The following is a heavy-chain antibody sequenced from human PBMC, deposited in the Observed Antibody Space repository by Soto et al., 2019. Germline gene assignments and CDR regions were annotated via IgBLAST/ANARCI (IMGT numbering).Heavy chain of an antibody. Sequence: SETLSLTCTVSGGSINSGAYYWTWIRQQPGKGLEWIGYIYYTGSTDYNPSLKTRVTISADTSKNQFSLNLRSVTAADTAVYYCARGLDSGNQYSFDYWGQGTLVTVSS. D-gene: IGHD1-26*01. CDR3: ARGLDSGNQYSFDY. CDR2: IYYTGST. J-gene: IGHJ4*02. CDR1: GGSINSGAYY. V-gene: IGHV4-31*03.